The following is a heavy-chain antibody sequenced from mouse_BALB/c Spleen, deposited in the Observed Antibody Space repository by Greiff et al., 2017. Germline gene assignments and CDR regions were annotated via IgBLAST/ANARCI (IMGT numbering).Heavy chain of an antibody. CDR3: ARGQLGPIDY. J-gene: IGHJ2*01. CDR1: GYSFTSYY. CDR2: IDPFNGGT. Sequence: EVQLQQSGPELMKPGASVKISCKASGYSFTSYYMHWVKQSHGKSLEWIGYIDPFNGGTSYNQKFKGKATLTVDKSSSTAYMHLSSLTSEDSAVYYCARGQLGPIDYWGQGTTLTVSS. V-gene: IGHV1S135*01. D-gene: IGHD4-1*02.